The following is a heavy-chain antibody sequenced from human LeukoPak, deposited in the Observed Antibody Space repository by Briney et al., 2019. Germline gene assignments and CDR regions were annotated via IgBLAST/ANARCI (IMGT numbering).Heavy chain of an antibody. CDR2: INPNSGAT. D-gene: IGHD1-26*01. J-gene: IGHJ4*02. CDR3: ATSGSYRIIDY. V-gene: IGHV1-2*02. CDR1: GYTFTGYS. Sequence: VKVSCKASGYTFTGYSMHWVRQAPGQGLEWMGWINPNSGATNYAQKFQGRVTMTRDTSISTAYMELSRLRSDDTAVYYCATSGSYRIIDYWGQGTLVTVSS.